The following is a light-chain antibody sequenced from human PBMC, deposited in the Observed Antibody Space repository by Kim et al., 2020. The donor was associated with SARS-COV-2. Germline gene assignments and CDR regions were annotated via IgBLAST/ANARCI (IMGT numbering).Light chain of an antibody. J-gene: IGKJ1*01. CDR2: GAS. V-gene: IGKV3-20*01. Sequence: EIVLTQSPGTLSLSPGERATLSCRASQSVSSNYLVWYQQKPGQAPRLVIYGASIRTTGIPDRFSGSGSGTDFTLTISRLEPEDFAVYYCQQYRSSLPTFGQGTKVDIK. CDR1: QSVSSNY. CDR3: QQYRSSLPT.